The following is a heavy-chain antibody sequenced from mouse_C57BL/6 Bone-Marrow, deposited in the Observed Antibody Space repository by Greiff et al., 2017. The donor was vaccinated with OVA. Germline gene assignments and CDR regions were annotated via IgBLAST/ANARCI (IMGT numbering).Heavy chain of an antibody. Sequence: VQLQQSGPELVKPGASVKLSCKASGYSFTSYYIHWVKQRPGQGLEWIGWIYPGSGNTKYNEKFEGKATFTADTSSNTAYMQLSSLTTEDSAIYYCARDSSGYPGFAYWGQGTLVTVSA. J-gene: IGHJ3*01. CDR3: ARDSSGYPGFAY. CDR1: GYSFTSYY. V-gene: IGHV1-66*01. D-gene: IGHD3-2*02. CDR2: IYPGSGNT.